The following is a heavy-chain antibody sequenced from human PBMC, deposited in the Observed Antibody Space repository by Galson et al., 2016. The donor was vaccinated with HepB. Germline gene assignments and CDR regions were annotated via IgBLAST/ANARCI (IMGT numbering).Heavy chain of an antibody. Sequence: SETLSLTCCVSGGSSNFNPYYWSWIRQPPGKGLEWIGEISHSGYTNYNPSLGSRVTISVDTDKNQFSLRLTSVTAADTGVYFCARGRSPSWLRIMDVWGRGTTVAVTS. J-gene: IGHJ6*02. D-gene: IGHD5-12*01. CDR3: ARGRSPSWLRIMDV. CDR2: ISHSGYT. V-gene: IGHV4-34*01. CDR1: GGSSNFNPYY.